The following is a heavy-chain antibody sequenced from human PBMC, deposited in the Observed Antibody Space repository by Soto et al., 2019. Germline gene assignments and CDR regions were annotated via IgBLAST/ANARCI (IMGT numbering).Heavy chain of an antibody. Sequence: PGGSLRLSCAASGFTFSDDFMTWIRQAPGKGLEFISYISGSGTTKYYADSVKGRFTISRDNAKNSLYLQMNSLRAEDTAVYYCASEACSGYDCYFDYWGQGTLVTVSS. CDR1: GFTFSDDF. CDR3: ASEACSGYDCYFDY. J-gene: IGHJ4*02. D-gene: IGHD5-12*01. V-gene: IGHV3-11*01. CDR2: ISGSGTTK.